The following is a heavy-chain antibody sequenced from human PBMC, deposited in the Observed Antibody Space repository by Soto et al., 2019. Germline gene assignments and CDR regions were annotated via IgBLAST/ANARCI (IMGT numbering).Heavy chain of an antibody. V-gene: IGHV4-30-2*01. CDR3: ARGSSSYYDYGMDV. Sequence: SETLSLTCAVSGGSISRGGYSWTWIRQPPGKALEWIGNIYDSGSTSYNPSLKSRVTISVDTSKNQFSLRLTSVTAADTAVYFCARGSSSYYDYGMDVWGQGTTVTVS. CDR1: GGSISRGGYS. D-gene: IGHD6-6*01. J-gene: IGHJ6*02. CDR2: IYDSGST.